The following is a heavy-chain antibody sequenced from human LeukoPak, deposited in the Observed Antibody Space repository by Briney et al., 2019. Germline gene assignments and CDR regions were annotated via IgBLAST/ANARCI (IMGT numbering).Heavy chain of an antibody. V-gene: IGHV1-8*02. D-gene: IGHD3-10*01. CDR1: GHTFTSYG. J-gene: IGHJ4*02. CDR2: MNPNSGNT. Sequence: GASVKVSCKASGHTFTSYGISWVRQATGQGLEWMGWMNPNSGNTGYAQKFQGRVTMTRNTSISTAYMELSSLRSEDTAVYYCARDQKGTYDYWGQGTLVTVSS. CDR3: ARDQKGTYDY.